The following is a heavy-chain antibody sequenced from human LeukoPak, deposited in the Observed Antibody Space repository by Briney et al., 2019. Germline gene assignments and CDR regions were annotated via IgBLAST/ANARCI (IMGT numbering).Heavy chain of an antibody. J-gene: IGHJ4*02. CDR2: ISYDGSNK. CDR1: GFTFSSFD. V-gene: IGHV3-30*01. D-gene: IGHD3-16*01. CDR3: ARGEVVGGVKGEVDY. Sequence: GGSLRLSCEASGFTFSSFDMHWVRQAPGKGLEWVAVISYDGSNKYYADSVKGRVTISRDNSENTLYLRVNSLRADDTAVYFCARGEVVGGVKGEVDYWGQGTLVTASS.